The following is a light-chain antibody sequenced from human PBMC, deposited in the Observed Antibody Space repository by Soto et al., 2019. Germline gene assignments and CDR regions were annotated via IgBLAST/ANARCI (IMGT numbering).Light chain of an antibody. V-gene: IGKV3-20*01. CDR3: QQFGTSRT. J-gene: IGKJ1*01. CDR1: QSVSSSH. CDR2: GAS. Sequence: EIVLTQSPGTLSSSPGERATLSCRASQSVSSSHLAWYQQKPGQAPRLLIYGASSRATGIPDRFSGSGSGTDFTLTISRLEPEYFAVYYCQQFGTSRTFGQGTKVEIK.